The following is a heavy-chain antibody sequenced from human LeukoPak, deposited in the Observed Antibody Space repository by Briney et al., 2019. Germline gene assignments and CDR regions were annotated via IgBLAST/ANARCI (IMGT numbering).Heavy chain of an antibody. CDR3: ARVAAGTTFMDNWFDP. CDR1: GATFTTYA. V-gene: IGHV1-69*01. D-gene: IGHD1-7*01. CDR2: LIPMFGTT. Sequence: SVKVSCKASGATFTTYAIIWVRQAPGHGLEWMGGLIPMFGTTNYAQQFQGRVTITADESTTTSYMELSRLRFEDTAVYFCARVAAGTTFMDNWFDPWGQGTLVTVSS. J-gene: IGHJ5*02.